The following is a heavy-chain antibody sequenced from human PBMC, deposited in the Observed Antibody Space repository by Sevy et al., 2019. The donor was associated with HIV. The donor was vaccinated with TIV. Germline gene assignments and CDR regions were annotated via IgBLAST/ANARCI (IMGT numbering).Heavy chain of an antibody. Sequence: ASVKVSCKASGGTFSSYAISWVRQAPGQGLEWMGGIIPIFGTANYAQKFQGRVTITADESTSTAYMELSSLRSEDTAVYYGAGGYYDSSGLFYYGMDVWGQGTTVTVSS. D-gene: IGHD3-22*01. CDR1: GGTFSSYA. CDR3: AGGYYDSSGLFYYGMDV. J-gene: IGHJ6*02. V-gene: IGHV1-69*13. CDR2: IIPIFGTA.